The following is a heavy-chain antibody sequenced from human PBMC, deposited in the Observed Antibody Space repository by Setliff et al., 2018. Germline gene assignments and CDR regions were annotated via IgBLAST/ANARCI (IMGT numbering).Heavy chain of an antibody. Sequence: ASVKVSCRASGYTFTRNGINWVRQAPGQGLEWMGWISVYNGNTHYAQKFQGRVTMTTDTSTTTAYMDLRSLRSDDTAVYFCASSVDYYDRSGYPYAMDVWGQGTTVTVSS. J-gene: IGHJ6*02. V-gene: IGHV1-18*01. CDR1: GYTFTRNG. D-gene: IGHD3-22*01. CDR3: ASSVDYYDRSGYPYAMDV. CDR2: ISVYNGNT.